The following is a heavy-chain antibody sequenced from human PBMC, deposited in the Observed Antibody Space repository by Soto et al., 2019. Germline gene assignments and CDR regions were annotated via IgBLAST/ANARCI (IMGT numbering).Heavy chain of an antibody. CDR1: GFTFSSYA. Sequence: EVQLLESGGGLVQPGGSLRLSCAASGFTFSSYAMSWVRQAPGKGLEWVSEISGSGGSTHYADSVKGRFTISRDNSKNWLFLQMNSLRADDTAVYYCAKEGETVLGTCRFDPWGQGTLVTVSS. J-gene: IGHJ5*02. CDR3: AKEGETVLGTCRFDP. D-gene: IGHD6-19*01. V-gene: IGHV3-23*01. CDR2: ISGSGGST.